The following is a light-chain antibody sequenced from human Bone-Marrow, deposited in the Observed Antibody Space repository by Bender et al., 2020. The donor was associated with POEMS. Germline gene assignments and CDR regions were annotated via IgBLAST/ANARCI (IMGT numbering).Light chain of an antibody. CDR2: EVS. CDR3: SSYSSSSTMWL. CDR1: SSDVGSYDL. Sequence: QSALTQPASVSGSPGQSITISCTGTSSDVGSYDLVSWYQQHPGKAPKLMIYEVSKRPSGVSNRFSGSKSGNTASLIIFGLQAEDEADYYCSSYSSSSTMWLFGGGTKLTVL. V-gene: IGLV2-14*02. J-gene: IGLJ3*02.